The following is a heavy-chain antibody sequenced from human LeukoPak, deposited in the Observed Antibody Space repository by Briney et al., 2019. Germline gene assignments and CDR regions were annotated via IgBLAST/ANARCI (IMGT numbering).Heavy chain of an antibody. D-gene: IGHD3-22*01. J-gene: IGHJ5*02. V-gene: IGHV3-30*18. CDR3: AKDLMSSLIVVVNPFDP. CDR1: GFTFSDHY. Sequence: GGSLRLSCAASGFTFSDHYMSWFRQAPGKGLEWVAVISYDGSNKYYADSVKGRFTISRDNSKNTLYLQMNSLRAEDTAVYYCAKDLMSSLIVVVNPFDPWGQGTLVTVSS. CDR2: ISYDGSNK.